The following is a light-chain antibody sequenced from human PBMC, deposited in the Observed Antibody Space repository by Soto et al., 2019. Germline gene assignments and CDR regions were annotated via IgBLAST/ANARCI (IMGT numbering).Light chain of an antibody. J-gene: IGKJ2*01. V-gene: IGKV3-20*01. CDR3: QQYGSSPPDT. Sequence: EIVLTQSPGTLSLSPGERATLSCRVSQSVSSSYLAWYQQKPGQAPRLLIYGASSRATGIPDRFSGSGSGTDFTLTISRLEPEDFAVYYCQQYGSSPPDTFGQGTKLEIK. CDR1: QSVSSSY. CDR2: GAS.